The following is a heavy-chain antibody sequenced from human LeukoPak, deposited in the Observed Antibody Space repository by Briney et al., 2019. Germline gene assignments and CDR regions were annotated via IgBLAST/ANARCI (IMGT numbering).Heavy chain of an antibody. V-gene: IGHV3-7*01. J-gene: IGHJ4*02. CDR3: AKWGPYCVGDYCPALDS. CDR2: INQDGSRK. CDR1: RFTFSNYW. D-gene: IGHD2-21*02. Sequence: GGSLRLSCVASRFTFSNYWMSWVRQAPGKGLEWVANINQDGSRKRYADSMKGRFTISRDNAKESLYLQLNSLRAEDTAVYYCAKWGPYCVGDYCPALDSWGPGTLVTVSS.